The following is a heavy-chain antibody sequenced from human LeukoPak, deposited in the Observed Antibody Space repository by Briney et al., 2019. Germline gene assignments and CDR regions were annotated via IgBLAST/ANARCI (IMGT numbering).Heavy chain of an antibody. CDR2: ISYDGSNK. CDR3: AGGPGITGSAGYFDY. Sequence: GGSLRLSCAASGFTFSRYAMHWVRQAPGKGLEWVAVISYDGSNKYYADSVKGRFTISRDNAKHSLYLQMNSLRAEDTAVYYCAGGPGITGSAGYFDYWGQGTLVTVSS. D-gene: IGHD1-20*01. CDR1: GFTFSRYA. V-gene: IGHV3-30-3*01. J-gene: IGHJ4*02.